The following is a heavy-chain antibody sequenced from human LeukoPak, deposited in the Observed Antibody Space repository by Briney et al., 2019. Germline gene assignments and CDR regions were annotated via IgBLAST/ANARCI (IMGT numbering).Heavy chain of an antibody. Sequence: GGSLRLSCAASGFIFSSYSMNWVRQAPGKGLEWVSSISSSSSYIYYADSVKGRFTISRDNAKNSLYLQMNSLRAEDTAVYYCARDATSIVVVARRAFDIWGQGTMVTVSS. D-gene: IGHD2-15*01. CDR2: ISSSSSYI. CDR3: ARDATSIVVVARRAFDI. J-gene: IGHJ3*02. V-gene: IGHV3-21*01. CDR1: GFIFSSYS.